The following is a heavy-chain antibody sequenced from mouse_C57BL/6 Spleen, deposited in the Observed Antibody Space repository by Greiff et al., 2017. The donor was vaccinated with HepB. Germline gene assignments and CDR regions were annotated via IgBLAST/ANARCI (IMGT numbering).Heavy chain of an antibody. V-gene: IGHV5-6*01. D-gene: IGHD2-2*01. CDR2: ISSGGSYT. Sequence: EVKLVESGGDLVKPGGSLKLSCAASGFTFSSYGMSWVRQTPDKRLEWVATISSGGSYTYYPDSVKGRFTISRDNAKNTLYLQMSSLKSEDTAMYYCARQEGMVTFDYWGQGTTLTVSS. CDR3: ARQEGMVTFDY. CDR1: GFTFSSYG. J-gene: IGHJ2*01.